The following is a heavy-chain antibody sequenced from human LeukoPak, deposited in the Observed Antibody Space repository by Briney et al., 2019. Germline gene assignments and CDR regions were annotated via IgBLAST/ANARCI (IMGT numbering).Heavy chain of an antibody. CDR2: INPHSVGS. CDR3: ARDFLRIYHYDGFVYSINWFDP. Sequence: ASLKVSCKHSRYTFTDYFIHWVRQAPRQGLEWMGWINPHSVGSSHAQKFQGRVTMPRDTSTSTAYMELHRLRSNDTAVYFCARDFLRIYHYDGFVYSINWFDPWGQGTLVTVSS. J-gene: IGHJ5*02. V-gene: IGHV1-2*02. D-gene: IGHD3-22*01. CDR1: RYTFTDYF.